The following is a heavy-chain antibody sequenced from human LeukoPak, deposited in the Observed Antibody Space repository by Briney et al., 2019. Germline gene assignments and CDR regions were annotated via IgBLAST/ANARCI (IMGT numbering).Heavy chain of an antibody. CDR3: ARFRYRTRTSMDV. CDR1: GYTFTGYY. D-gene: IGHD1-1*01. V-gene: IGHV1-2*02. J-gene: IGHJ6*02. CDR2: INPNSGGT. Sequence: ASVKVSCKASGYTFTGYYMHWVRQAPGQGLEWMGWINPNSGGTNYAQKFQGRVTMTRDTSISTAYMELGRLRSDDTAVYYCARFRYRTRTSMDVWGQGTTVTVSS.